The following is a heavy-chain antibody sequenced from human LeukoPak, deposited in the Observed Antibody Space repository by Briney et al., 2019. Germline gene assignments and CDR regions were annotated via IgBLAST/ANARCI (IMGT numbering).Heavy chain of an antibody. J-gene: IGHJ2*01. Sequence: KPSETLSLTCAVYGGSLSGYSWSWIRQPPGKGLEWIGKINHSGSTNYNPSLKSRVTISVDTSKNQFSLKLSSVTAADTAVYYCASQPQGRNFDLWGRGTLVTVSS. CDR3: ASQPQGRNFDL. CDR2: INHSGST. CDR1: GGSLSGYS. V-gene: IGHV4-34*01.